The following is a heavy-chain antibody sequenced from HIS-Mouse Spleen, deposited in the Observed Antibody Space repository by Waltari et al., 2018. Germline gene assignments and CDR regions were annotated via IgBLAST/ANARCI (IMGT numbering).Heavy chain of an antibody. CDR1: GYTFTSYD. CDR3: ARIGSHRRGYSYGYWFDP. J-gene: IGHJ5*02. Sequence: QVQLVQSGAEVKKPGASVKVSCKASGYTFTSYDINWVRQATGQGLEWMGWMHPKSGTTGYAQTFQGRVTMTRNTSISTAYMELSSLRSEDTAVYYCARIGSHRRGYSYGYWFDPWGQGTLVTVSS. D-gene: IGHD5-18*01. CDR2: MHPKSGTT. V-gene: IGHV1-8*01.